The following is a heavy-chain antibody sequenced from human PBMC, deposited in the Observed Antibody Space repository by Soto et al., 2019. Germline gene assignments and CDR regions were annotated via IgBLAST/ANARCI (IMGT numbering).Heavy chain of an antibody. D-gene: IGHD2-15*01. CDR1: GGSISSSSYY. CDR3: ARHGPPSGCSGGSCYSKYYYYGMDV. V-gene: IGHV4-39*01. CDR2: IYYSGST. J-gene: IGHJ6*02. Sequence: SETLSLTCTVSGGSISSSSYYWGWIRQPPGKGLEWIGSIYYSGSTYYNPSLKSRVTISVDTSKNQFSLKLSSVTAADTAVYYCARHGPPSGCSGGSCYSKYYYYGMDVWGQGTTVTVSS.